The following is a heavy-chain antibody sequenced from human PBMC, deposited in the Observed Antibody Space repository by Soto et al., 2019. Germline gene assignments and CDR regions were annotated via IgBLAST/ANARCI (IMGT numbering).Heavy chain of an antibody. D-gene: IGHD2-21*01. CDR2: TYYSGST. J-gene: IGHJ6*02. V-gene: IGHV4-31*03. Sequence: SETLSLTCTVSGGSISSGGYYWSWIRQHPGKGLEWIGYTYYSGSTYYNPSLKSRVTISVDTSKNQFSLKLSSVTAADTAVYYCARDVYSTYYYGMDVRGQGTTVTVSS. CDR3: ARDVYSTYYYGMDV. CDR1: GGSISSGGYY.